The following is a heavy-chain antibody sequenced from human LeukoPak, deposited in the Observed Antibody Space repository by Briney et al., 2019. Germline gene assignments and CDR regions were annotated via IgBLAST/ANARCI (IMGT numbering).Heavy chain of an antibody. D-gene: IGHD6-19*01. V-gene: IGHV4-59*01. CDR2: IYYGGST. CDR1: GGSISSYY. Sequence: KPSETLSLTCTVSGGSISSYYWSWIRQPPGKGLEWIGYIYYGGSTNYNPSLKSRVTISVDTSKNQFSLKLSSVTAADTAVYYCARDGRIAVAGMDYFDYWGQGTLVTVSS. J-gene: IGHJ4*02. CDR3: ARDGRIAVAGMDYFDY.